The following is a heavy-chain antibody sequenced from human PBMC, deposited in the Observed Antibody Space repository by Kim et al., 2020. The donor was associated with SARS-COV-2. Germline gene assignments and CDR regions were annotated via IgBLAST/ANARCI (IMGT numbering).Heavy chain of an antibody. V-gene: IGHV3-49*02. D-gene: IGHD5-18*01. CDR3: TVKYNY. Sequence: YGGTANNAEPVKGRFTISRDDSKSIAYLQMNSLKTEDTAVYYCTVKYNYWGQGTLVTVSS. CDR2: YGGTA. J-gene: IGHJ4*02.